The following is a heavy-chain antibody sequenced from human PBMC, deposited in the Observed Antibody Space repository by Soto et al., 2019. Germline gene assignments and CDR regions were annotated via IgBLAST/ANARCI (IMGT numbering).Heavy chain of an antibody. CDR3: AHCTLHDYGDYDPGTSHVFDS. CDR2: IYGDNDK. CDR1: GFSLSNSGVG. D-gene: IGHD4-17*01. V-gene: IGHV2-5*02. J-gene: IGHJ4*02. Sequence: QITLKESGPSPVKPTQTLTVTCTFSGFSLSNSGVGVAWIRQPPGKALEWLALIYGDNDKRYSPSLKTRLTITQDTSNNQVALTLTTMDPLAPATYYCAHCTLHDYGDYDPGTSHVFDSWGQGTLVTVSS.